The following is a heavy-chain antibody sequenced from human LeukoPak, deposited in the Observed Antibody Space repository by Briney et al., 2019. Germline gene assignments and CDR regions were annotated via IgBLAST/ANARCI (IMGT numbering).Heavy chain of an antibody. CDR2: VYYSVAS. CDR1: GDTVSSDNFY. V-gene: IGHV4-39*01. J-gene: IGHJ3*02. CDR3: ARGPTYYDGGGATVGGPFDI. D-gene: IGHD3-22*01. Sequence: SETLSLTCTVSGDTVSSDNFYCPWIRQPPGTGLEWIGRVYYSVASYYCRSIRGRDPIAVDKTRKPFSADLQVVTAADTAVYFCARGPTYYDGGGATVGGPFDIWGRGTMVTVSS.